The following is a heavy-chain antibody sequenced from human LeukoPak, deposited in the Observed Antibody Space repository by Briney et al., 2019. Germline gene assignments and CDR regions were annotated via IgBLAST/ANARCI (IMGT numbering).Heavy chain of an antibody. V-gene: IGHV3-23*01. J-gene: IGHJ4*02. CDR3: ARTPLRFLARSSMGASYFDF. Sequence: PGGSLRLSCSASGFTFSSYGLSWVRQAPGKGLEWVLTISPTGGSKYYAGSVKGRFTISRDDSENTLYLQLNNLRAEDTAVYYCARTPLRFLARSSMGASYFDFWGRGTLVTVSS. D-gene: IGHD3-3*01. CDR2: ISPTGGSK. CDR1: GFTFSSYG.